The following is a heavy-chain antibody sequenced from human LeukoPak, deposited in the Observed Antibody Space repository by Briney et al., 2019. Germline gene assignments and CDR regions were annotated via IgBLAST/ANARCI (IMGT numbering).Heavy chain of an antibody. V-gene: IGHV3-33*01. CDR2: IWYDGSNK. CDR1: GFTFSSYG. J-gene: IGHJ4*02. CDR3: ARARTPKSIVVVVAALDY. D-gene: IGHD2-15*01. Sequence: GGSLRLSCAASGFTFSSYGMHWVRQAPGKGLEWVAVIWYDGSNKYYADSVKGRFTISRDNSKDTLYLQMNSLRAEDTAVYYCARARTPKSIVVVVAALDYWGQGTLVTVSS.